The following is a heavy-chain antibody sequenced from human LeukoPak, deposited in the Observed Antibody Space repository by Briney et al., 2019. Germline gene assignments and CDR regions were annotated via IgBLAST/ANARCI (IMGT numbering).Heavy chain of an antibody. V-gene: IGHV3-21*01. CDR2: ISSSSSYI. D-gene: IGHD1-7*01. J-gene: IGHJ5*02. CDR1: GFTFSSYS. CDR3: ARPQWDYSNWFDP. Sequence: GGSLRLSCAASGFTFSSYSMNWVRQAPGKGLEWVSSISSSSSYIYYADSVKGRFTISRDNAKNSLYLQMNSLRAEDTAVYYCARPQWDYSNWFDPWGQGTLVTVSS.